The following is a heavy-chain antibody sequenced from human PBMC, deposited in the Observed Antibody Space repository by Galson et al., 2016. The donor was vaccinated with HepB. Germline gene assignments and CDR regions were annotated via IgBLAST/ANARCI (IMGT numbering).Heavy chain of an antibody. J-gene: IGHJ4*02. CDR1: GFTFNNYG. V-gene: IGHV3-33*08. Sequence: SLRLSCATSGFTFNNYGINWVRQAPGKGLEWVAAISYDGNNRHYADAVKGRFTISRDNSGNTVYLQMNTLSPEDTAVYYCAAGNTDYGGVGRLHFWGQGTLVTVSS. D-gene: IGHD4-23*01. CDR3: AAGNTDYGGVGRLHF. CDR2: ISYDGNNR.